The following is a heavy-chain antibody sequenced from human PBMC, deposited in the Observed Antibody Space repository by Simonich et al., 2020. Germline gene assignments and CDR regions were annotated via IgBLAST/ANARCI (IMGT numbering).Heavy chain of an antibody. CDR1: GYTFTGYY. J-gene: IGHJ3*02. D-gene: IGHD3-22*01. V-gene: IGHV1-2*02. CDR3: ARGRYYYDSSGYYYDAFDI. Sequence: QVQLVQSGAEVKKPGASVKVSCKVSGYTFTGYYMHWVRQAPGQGLEWMGRMNPNGGDKNYEQKVQGRVTMTRDTSISTAYMELSRLRSDDTAVYYCARGRYYYDSSGYYYDAFDIWGQGTMVTVSS. CDR2: MNPNGGDK.